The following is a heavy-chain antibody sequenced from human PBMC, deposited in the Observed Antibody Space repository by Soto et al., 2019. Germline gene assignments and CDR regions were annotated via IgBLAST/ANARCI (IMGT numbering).Heavy chain of an antibody. J-gene: IGHJ4*02. Sequence: VHLVESGGGVVQHGRSLRISCGASGFVFSTYDVHRFRQAPGNGLEWLSVISYDGNNKYYADSVTGRFTISRDNSKNTLWLHMDSLRTEDTAVSYCAKDLLLTTITTVGDWGQGTPVTVSS. CDR3: AKDLLLTTITTVGD. V-gene: IGHV3-30*18. CDR1: GFVFSTYD. D-gene: IGHD4-17*01. CDR2: ISYDGNNK.